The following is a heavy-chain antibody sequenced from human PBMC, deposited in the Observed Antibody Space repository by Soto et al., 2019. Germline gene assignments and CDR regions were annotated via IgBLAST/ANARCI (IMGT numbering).Heavy chain of an antibody. CDR3: ASAWGPAYYYGMDV. J-gene: IGHJ6*02. D-gene: IGHD3-16*01. CDR1: GGTFSSYA. CDR2: IIPIFGTA. Sequence: QVQLVQSGAEVKKPGSSVKVSCKASGGTFSSYAISWVRQAPGQGLEWMGGIIPIFGTADYAQKFQGRVAITADASTSTAYMELISLRSEDTAVYYCASAWGPAYYYGMDVWGQGTTVTVSS. V-gene: IGHV1-69*12.